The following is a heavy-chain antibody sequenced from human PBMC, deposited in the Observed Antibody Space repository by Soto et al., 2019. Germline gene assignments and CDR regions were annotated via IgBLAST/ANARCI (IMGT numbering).Heavy chain of an antibody. CDR1: GFIFDTHS. D-gene: IGHD2-15*01. CDR2: IRSSGDT. Sequence: GGSLRLSCTASGFIFDTHSMNWVRQAPGKGLEWVALIRSSGDTFHAESVKGRFTISRDNSESTVHLQMHSLRTEDTARYYCAQLGRWTAALDYWGQGALVTVSS. J-gene: IGHJ4*02. V-gene: IGHV3-23*01. CDR3: AQLGRWTAALDY.